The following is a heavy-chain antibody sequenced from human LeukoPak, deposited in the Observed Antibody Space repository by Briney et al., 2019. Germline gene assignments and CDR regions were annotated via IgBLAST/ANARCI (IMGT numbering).Heavy chain of an antibody. Sequence: SETLSLTCTVSGDSISSRSFYWGWLRQPPGKGLEWVGSIYYSGSTYSNPSLKSRVTISVDTSKNQFSLKMTSVTAADTAVYYCARQAQYYDILTGYYSSYYYYMDVWGKGTTVTISS. J-gene: IGHJ6*03. D-gene: IGHD3-9*01. CDR1: GDSISSRSFY. CDR3: ARQAQYYDILTGYYSSYYYYMDV. V-gene: IGHV4-39*01. CDR2: IYYSGST.